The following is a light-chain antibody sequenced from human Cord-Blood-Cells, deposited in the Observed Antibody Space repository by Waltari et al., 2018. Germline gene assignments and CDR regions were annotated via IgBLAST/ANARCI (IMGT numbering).Light chain of an antibody. CDR3: MQALQSPWT. V-gene: IGKV2-28*01. J-gene: IGKJ1*01. CDR2: LGS. Sequence: IVMTKSPLSLPVTPGEPASISCRSSQSLLHSNGYNYLDWYLQKPGQSPQLLSYLGSNRASGVPDRFSGSVSGTDFTLKISRVEAEDVGVYYCMQALQSPWTFGQGTKVEIK. CDR1: QSLLHSNGYNY.